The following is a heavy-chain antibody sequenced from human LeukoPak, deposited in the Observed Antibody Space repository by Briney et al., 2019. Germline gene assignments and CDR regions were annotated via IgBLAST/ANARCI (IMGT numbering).Heavy chain of an antibody. J-gene: IGHJ4*02. CDR2: ISSSGSTI. Sequence: PGGSLRLSCAASGFTFSSYEMNWVRQAPGKGLEWVSYISSSGSTIYYADSAKGRFIISRANAKNSLYQHMNSLRADDTAVDYCAREAQNYYDSSGYSDYWGQGTLVTVSS. D-gene: IGHD3-22*01. V-gene: IGHV3-48*03. CDR3: AREAQNYYDSSGYSDY. CDR1: GFTFSSYE.